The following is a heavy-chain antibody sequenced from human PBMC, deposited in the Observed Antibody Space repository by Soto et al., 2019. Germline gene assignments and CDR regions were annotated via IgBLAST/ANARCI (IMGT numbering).Heavy chain of an antibody. J-gene: IGHJ4*02. V-gene: IGHV3-48*02. Sequence: GGSLRLSCSASGFTFSSYSMNWVRQAPGKELEWLSYISGSGNTMYYADSVKGRFTIARDNAQKSLYLQLNNLRDDDTAMYYCARDPKSGTHSLHVDYWGQGTLVTVSS. CDR1: GFTFSSYS. D-gene: IGHD3-3*01. CDR3: ARDPKSGTHSLHVDY. CDR2: ISGSGNTM.